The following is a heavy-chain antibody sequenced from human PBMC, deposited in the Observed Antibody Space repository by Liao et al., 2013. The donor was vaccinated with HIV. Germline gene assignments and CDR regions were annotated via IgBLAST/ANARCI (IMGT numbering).Heavy chain of an antibody. Sequence: QVQPQQWGAGLLKPSETLSLTCAVYGGSFSGYYWSWIRQPPGKGLEWIGEINHSGSTNYNPSLKSRVTISLDTSKNQFSLKLRAVTAADTAVYYCARGLFEAGYVFDIWGQGTVVTVSS. CDR1: GGSFSGYY. J-gene: IGHJ3*02. CDR3: ARGLFEAGYVFDI. CDR2: INHSGST. D-gene: IGHD6-25*01. V-gene: IGHV4-34*01.